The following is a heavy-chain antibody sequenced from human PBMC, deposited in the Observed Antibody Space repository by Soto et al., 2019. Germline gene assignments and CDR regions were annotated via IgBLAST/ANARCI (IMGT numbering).Heavy chain of an antibody. CDR1: GGSISSYY. CDR2: IYYSGST. V-gene: IGHV4-59*01. D-gene: IGHD3-22*01. J-gene: IGHJ4*02. CDR3: ARGTYDSSGYYIDY. Sequence: SETLSLTCTVSGGSISSYYWSWIRQPPGKGLEWIGYIYYSGSTNYNPSLKSRVTISVDTSKNQFSLKLSSVTAADTAVYYCARGTYDSSGYYIDYWGQGTLVTVST.